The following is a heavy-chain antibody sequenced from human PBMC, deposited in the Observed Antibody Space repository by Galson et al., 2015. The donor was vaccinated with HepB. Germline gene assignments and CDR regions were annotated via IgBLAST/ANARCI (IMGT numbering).Heavy chain of an antibody. J-gene: IGHJ5*02. CDR1: EDSVSSNSAA. D-gene: IGHD2-15*01. Sequence: CAISEDSVSSNSAAWNWIRQSPSRGLEWLGRTYYRSKWYNDYAVSVKSRITINPDTSKNQFSLQLNSVTPEDTAVYYCARSSIVVVVAATSNWFDPWGQGTLVTVSS. V-gene: IGHV6-1*01. CDR3: ARSSIVVVVAATSNWFDP. CDR2: TYYRSKWYN.